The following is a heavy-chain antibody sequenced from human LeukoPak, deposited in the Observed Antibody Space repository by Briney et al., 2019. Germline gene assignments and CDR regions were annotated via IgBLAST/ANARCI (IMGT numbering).Heavy chain of an antibody. Sequence: ASVTVSCKASGYTFTGYYMHWVRQAPGQGLEWMGWINPNSGGTNYAQKFQGRVTMTRDTSISTAYMELSRLRSDDTAVYYCARVQSGPAASDYWGQGTLVTVSS. CDR2: INPNSGGT. CDR3: ARVQSGPAASDY. J-gene: IGHJ4*02. D-gene: IGHD2-2*01. V-gene: IGHV1-2*02. CDR1: GYTFTGYY.